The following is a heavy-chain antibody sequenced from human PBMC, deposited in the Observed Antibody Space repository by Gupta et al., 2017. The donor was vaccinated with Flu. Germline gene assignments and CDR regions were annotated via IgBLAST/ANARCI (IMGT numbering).Heavy chain of an antibody. CDR2: ISGGGGST. V-gene: IGHV3-23*01. Sequence: QAPGKGVEWVSGISGGGGSTYYADSVKGRFTISRDNSKNTLYLQVNSLRAEDTAFYYCAKSQTGTTRGWFDPWGQGTLVTVSS. D-gene: IGHD1-1*01. J-gene: IGHJ5*02. CDR3: AKSQTGTTRGWFDP.